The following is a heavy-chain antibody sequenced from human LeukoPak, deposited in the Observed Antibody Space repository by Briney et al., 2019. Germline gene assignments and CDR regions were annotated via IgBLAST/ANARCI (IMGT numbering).Heavy chain of an antibody. J-gene: IGHJ4*02. CDR2: IYYSGST. CDR3: ARGLRGIFDY. D-gene: IGHD4-17*01. Sequence: SETLSLTCTVSGGSISSSSYYWGWIRQPPGKGLEWIGSIYYSGSTYYNPSLKSRVTISVDTSKNQFSLKLSSVTAADTAVYYCARGLRGIFDYWGQGTLVTVSS. CDR1: GGSISSSSYY. V-gene: IGHV4-39*07.